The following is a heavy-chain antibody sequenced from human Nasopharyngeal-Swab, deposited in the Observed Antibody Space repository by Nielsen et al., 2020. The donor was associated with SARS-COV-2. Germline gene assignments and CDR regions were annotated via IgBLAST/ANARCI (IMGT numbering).Heavy chain of an antibody. D-gene: IGHD3-10*01. CDR2: MNPNSGAT. J-gene: IGHJ5*02. V-gene: IGHV1-8*01. CDR3: ARRPIARAHFEP. Sequence: ASVKVSCKASGYAFTTHDISWVRQASGQGLEWMGWMNPNSGATGYAQKFQGRVTMTRNTSISTAYMELSSLTSEDTAVYYCARRPIARAHFEPWGQGTLVTVSS. CDR1: GYAFTTHD.